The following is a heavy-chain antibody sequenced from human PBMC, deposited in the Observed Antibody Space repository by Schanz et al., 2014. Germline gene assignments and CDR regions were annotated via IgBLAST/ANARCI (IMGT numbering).Heavy chain of an antibody. D-gene: IGHD3-10*01. CDR2: ISSSSSTI. CDR3: AREGERKGMLPYYFDY. CDR1: GFTFRTYL. J-gene: IGHJ4*02. Sequence: EVQLVESGGGLVQPGGSLRLSCAASGFTFRTYLMNWVRQAPGKGLEWVSFISSSSSTIYYADSVKGRFTISRDNAKNSLYLQINSLRDEDTAVYYCAREGERKGMLPYYFDYWGQGALVTVSS. V-gene: IGHV3-48*02.